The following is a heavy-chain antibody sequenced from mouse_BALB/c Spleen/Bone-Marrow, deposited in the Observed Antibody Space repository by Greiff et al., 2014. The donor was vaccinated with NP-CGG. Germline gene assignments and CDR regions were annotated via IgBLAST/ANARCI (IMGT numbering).Heavy chain of an antibody. CDR2: IWGDGST. CDR3: RGGPWFAY. Sequence: QVQLKQSGPGLVAPSQSLPITCTVSGFSLTSYGVSWVRQPPGKGLEWLGVIWGDGSTNYHSALISRLGISKDNSKSQAFLKLNSLQTYLTATYYCRGGPWFAYWGQGTLVTVS. V-gene: IGHV2-3*01. CDR1: GFSLTSYG. D-gene: IGHD3-3*01. J-gene: IGHJ3*01.